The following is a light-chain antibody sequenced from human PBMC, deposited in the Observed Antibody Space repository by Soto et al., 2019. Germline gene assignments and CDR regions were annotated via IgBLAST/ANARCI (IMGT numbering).Light chain of an antibody. V-gene: IGKV1-5*03. J-gene: IGKJ4*01. CDR2: KAS. CDR1: QTISSW. CDR3: QHSYTAPLT. Sequence: DFQMTQSPSTLSVSVGVRVTMTCGASQTISSWLAWYQQKPGKAPKLLIYKASTLKSGVPSRFSGSGSGTEFTLTISSLQPDDFATYYCQHSYTAPLTFGGGTKV.